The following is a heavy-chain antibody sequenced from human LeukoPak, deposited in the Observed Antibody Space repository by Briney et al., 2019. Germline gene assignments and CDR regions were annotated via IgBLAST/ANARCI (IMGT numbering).Heavy chain of an antibody. CDR1: GFTFSSYA. CDR2: ISGSGGST. J-gene: IGHJ4*02. CDR3: AKQYYDSSGYYPSYDY. Sequence: LPGGSLRLSCTASGFTFSSYAMSWVRQAPGKGLEWVSAISGSGGSTYYADSVKGRFTISRDNSKNTLYLQMNSLRAEDTAVYYCAKQYYDSSGYYPSYDYWGQGTLVTVSS. D-gene: IGHD3-22*01. V-gene: IGHV3-23*01.